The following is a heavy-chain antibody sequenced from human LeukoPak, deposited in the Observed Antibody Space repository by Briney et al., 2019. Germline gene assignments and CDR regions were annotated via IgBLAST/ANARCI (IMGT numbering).Heavy chain of an antibody. D-gene: IGHD1-26*01. CDR2: INPNSDTT. CDR1: GYTFTSYY. Sequence: ASVKVSCTTSGYTFTSYYIHWVRQAPGQGLEWMGIINPNSDTTNYAQKFQGRVTMTGDTSTSAVYMELSSLRSEDTAVYYCARDPYSGSSLYFDYWGQGTLVTVSS. V-gene: IGHV1-46*01. CDR3: ARDPYSGSSLYFDY. J-gene: IGHJ4*02.